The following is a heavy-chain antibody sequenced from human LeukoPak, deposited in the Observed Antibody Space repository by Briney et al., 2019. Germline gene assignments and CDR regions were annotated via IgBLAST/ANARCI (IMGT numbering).Heavy chain of an antibody. CDR1: GFTFSDYY. CDR2: ISSSGSTI. V-gene: IGHV3-11*01. D-gene: IGHD4-17*01. J-gene: IGHJ4*02. Sequence: GGSLRLSCAASGFTFSDYYMSWIRQAPGKGLEWVSYISSSGSTIYYADSVKGRFTISRDNAKNSLYLQMNSLRAEDTAVYYYARLDLTTRGIRVGYYFDYWGQGTLVTVSS. CDR3: ARLDLTTRGIRVGYYFDY.